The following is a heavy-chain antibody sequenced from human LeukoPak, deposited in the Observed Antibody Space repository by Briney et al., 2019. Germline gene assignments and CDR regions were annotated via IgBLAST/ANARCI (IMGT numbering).Heavy chain of an antibody. V-gene: IGHV3-11*05. J-gene: IGHJ4*02. CDR2: ISGGRSDT. CDR3: ARAAGYQLLKGARYYFDF. D-gene: IGHD2-2*01. CDR1: GFTFSDYY. Sequence: GGSLRLSCAVSGFTFSDYYMNWIRQAPGKGLEWVSYISGGRSDTNSADSVKGRFTISRDNAKNSLYLQMNSLRAEDTAVYYCARAAGYQLLKGARYYFDFWGEGALVTVSS.